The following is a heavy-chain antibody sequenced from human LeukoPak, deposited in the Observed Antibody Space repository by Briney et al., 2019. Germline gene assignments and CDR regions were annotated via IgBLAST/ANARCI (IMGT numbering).Heavy chain of an antibody. CDR1: GGSISSSSYY. CDR2: IYYSGST. Sequence: PSETLSLTCTVSGGSISSSSYYWGWIRQPPGKGLEWIGSIYYSGSTYYNPSLKSRVTISVDTSKNQFSLKLSSVTAADTAVYYCASGSSSSLVYFDYWGQGTLVTVSS. D-gene: IGHD6-6*01. J-gene: IGHJ4*02. CDR3: ASGSSSSLVYFDY. V-gene: IGHV4-39*01.